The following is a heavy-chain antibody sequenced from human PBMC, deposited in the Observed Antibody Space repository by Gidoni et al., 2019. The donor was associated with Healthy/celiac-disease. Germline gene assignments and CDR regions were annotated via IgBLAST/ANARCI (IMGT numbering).Heavy chain of an antibody. CDR2: INPNSGGT. Sequence: QVQLVQSGAEVKKPGASVKVSCKASGYTFTGHYMHWVRQAPGQGLEWMGWINPNSGGTNYAQKFQGRVTMTRDTSISTAYMELSRLRSDDTAVYYCARNYGDSHDVYGMDVWGQGTTVTVSS. CDR1: GYTFTGHY. D-gene: IGHD4-17*01. CDR3: ARNYGDSHDVYGMDV. J-gene: IGHJ6*02. V-gene: IGHV1-2*02.